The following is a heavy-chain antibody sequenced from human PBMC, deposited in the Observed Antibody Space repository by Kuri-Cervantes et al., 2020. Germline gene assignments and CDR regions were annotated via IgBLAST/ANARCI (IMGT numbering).Heavy chain of an antibody. V-gene: IGHV1-18*01. Sequence: ASVKVSCKASGYTFTSYGISWVRQAPGQGLEWMGWISAYNGNTNYAQKLQGRVTITADESTSTAYMELSSLRSEDTAVYYCARDRVAAGPYFDYWGQGTLVTVSS. CDR1: GYTFTSYG. D-gene: IGHD6-13*01. J-gene: IGHJ4*02. CDR2: ISAYNGNT. CDR3: ARDRVAAGPYFDY.